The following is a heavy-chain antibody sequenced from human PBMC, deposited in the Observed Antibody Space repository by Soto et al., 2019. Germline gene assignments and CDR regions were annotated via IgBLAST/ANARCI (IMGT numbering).Heavy chain of an antibody. Sequence: GGSLRLSCAASGFTFKAYGMHWVRQAPGKGLEWVAVISDDGSNKYNIASVEGRFTISRDNSKNTLSLQMNSLRDEDTAVYYCARGGGYSYGTNDAFDIWGQGTMVTVSS. V-gene: IGHV3-30*03. CDR2: ISDDGSNK. J-gene: IGHJ3*02. CDR3: ARGGGYSYGTNDAFDI. CDR1: GFTFKAYG. D-gene: IGHD5-18*01.